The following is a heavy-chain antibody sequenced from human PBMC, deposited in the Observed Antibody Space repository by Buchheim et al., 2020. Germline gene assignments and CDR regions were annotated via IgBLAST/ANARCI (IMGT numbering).Heavy chain of an antibody. V-gene: IGHV4-34*01. CDR2: FNYDGRT. CDR3: ARGTGQIVYFYGMDV. CDR1: DGSFSSFY. D-gene: IGHD2-21*01. Sequence: VLLQQGGARLLKPSETLSLTCDVSDGSFSSFYWTWIRQPPGKGLEWIGEFNYDGRTNYSPSLKSRVIISVDRSRNQLSLNLRSVTAADTGVYYCARGTGQIVYFYGMDVWGQGTT. J-gene: IGHJ6*02.